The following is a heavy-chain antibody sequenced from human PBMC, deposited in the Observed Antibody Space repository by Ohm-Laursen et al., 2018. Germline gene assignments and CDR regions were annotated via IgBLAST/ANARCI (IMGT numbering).Heavy chain of an antibody. V-gene: IGHV4-61*01. Sequence: SETLSLTCTFSGGSVSSGSYYWSWIRQPPGKGLEWIGYIYYSGSTNYNPSLKSRVTISVDTSKNQFSLRLNSVTAADTAVYYCARGRVAGAYWGQGTLVTVSS. CDR1: GGSVSSGSYY. CDR2: IYYSGST. CDR3: ARGRVAGAY. D-gene: IGHD6-19*01. J-gene: IGHJ4*02.